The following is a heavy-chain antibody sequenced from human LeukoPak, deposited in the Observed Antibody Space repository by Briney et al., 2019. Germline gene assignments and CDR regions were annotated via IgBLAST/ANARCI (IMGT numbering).Heavy chain of an antibody. Sequence: SQTLSLTCTVSGGSISSGGYYWSWIRQHPGKGLEWIGYIYYSGSTYYNPSLKSRVTISVDTSKIQFSLKLSSVTAADTAVYYCARAYYDFWSGYDPPQGFDYWGQGTLVTVSS. D-gene: IGHD3-3*01. CDR2: IYYSGST. CDR3: ARAYYDFWSGYDPPQGFDY. J-gene: IGHJ4*02. V-gene: IGHV4-31*03. CDR1: GGSISSGGYY.